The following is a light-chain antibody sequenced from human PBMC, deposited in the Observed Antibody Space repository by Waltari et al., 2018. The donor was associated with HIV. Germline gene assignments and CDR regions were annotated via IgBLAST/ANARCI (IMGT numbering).Light chain of an antibody. V-gene: IGLV2-14*01. CDR2: EVS. Sequence: QSALTQPAPVSGSPGQSITIPCTGTSSDGGGYNYASRYQHHPGKAPKLMLHEVSNRPSGVSNRFSGSKSGNTASLTISGLQAEDEADYYCYSYTSSSTPYVFGTGTKVTVL. CDR3: YSYTSSSTPYV. J-gene: IGLJ1*01. CDR1: SSDGGGYNY.